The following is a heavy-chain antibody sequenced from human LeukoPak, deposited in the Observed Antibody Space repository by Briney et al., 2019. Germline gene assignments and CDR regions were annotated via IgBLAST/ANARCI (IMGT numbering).Heavy chain of an antibody. V-gene: IGHV4-34*01. CDR2: INHSGST. D-gene: IGHD6-19*01. CDR1: GGSFSGYY. Sequence: SETLSLTCAVYGGSFSGYYWSWIRQPPGKGLEWIGEINHSGSTNYNPSLKSRVTISVDTSKNQFSLKLSSVTAADTAVYYCARDGYISGWYLFDYWGQGTLVTVSS. CDR3: ARDGYISGWYLFDY. J-gene: IGHJ4*02.